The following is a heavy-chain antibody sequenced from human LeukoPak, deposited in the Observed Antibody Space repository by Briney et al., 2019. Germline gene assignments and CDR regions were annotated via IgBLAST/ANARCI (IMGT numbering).Heavy chain of an antibody. CDR1: GYTFTSYA. J-gene: IGHJ4*02. D-gene: IGHD4-17*01. V-gene: IGHV1-69*13. CDR3: AGSDYGDYPSWVY. CDR2: IIPIFGTA. Sequence: ASVKVSCKASGYTFTSYAMHWVRQAPGQGLEWMGGIIPIFGTANYAQKFQGRVTITADESTSTAYMELSSLRSEDTAVYYCAGSDYGDYPSWVYWGQGTLVTVSS.